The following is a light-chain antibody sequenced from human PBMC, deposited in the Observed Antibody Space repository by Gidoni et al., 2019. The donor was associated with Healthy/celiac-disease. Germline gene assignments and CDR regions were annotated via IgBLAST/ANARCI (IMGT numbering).Light chain of an antibody. Sequence: IQMTQSPSSLSASVGDRVTITCRASQSISSYLNWYQQKPEKAPKLLIYAASSLQSGVPSRFSGSGSGTDFTLTISSLQPEDFATYYCQQSYSTLTFGPGTKVDIK. J-gene: IGKJ3*01. CDR1: QSISSY. CDR3: QQSYSTLT. CDR2: AAS. V-gene: IGKV1-39*01.